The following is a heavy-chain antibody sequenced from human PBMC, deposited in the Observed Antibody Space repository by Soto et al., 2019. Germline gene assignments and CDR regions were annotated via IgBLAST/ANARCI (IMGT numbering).Heavy chain of an antibody. CDR2: IKQDGSEK. Sequence: PGGSLRLSCAASGFTFSSYWMSWVRQAPGKGLEWVANIKQDGSEKYYVDSVKGRFTISRDNAKNSLYLQMNSLRAEDTAVYYWGSSIAGRLNWFDRWGQGTLGNVPS. J-gene: IGHJ5*02. CDR1: GFTFSSYW. CDR3: GSSIAGRLNWFDR. V-gene: IGHV3-7*01. D-gene: IGHD6-6*01.